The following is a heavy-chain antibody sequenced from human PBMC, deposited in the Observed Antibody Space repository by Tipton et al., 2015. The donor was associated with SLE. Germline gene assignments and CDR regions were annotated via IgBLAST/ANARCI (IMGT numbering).Heavy chain of an antibody. Sequence: TLSLTCTVSGDSISSYYWSWIRQPPGKGLEWIGYNYYSWSTNYNPSLKSRVTISVDTSKNQFSLKLSSVTAADTAVYYCARTFPYGGFDPWGQGTLVTVSS. CDR1: GDSISSYY. CDR3: ARTFPYGGFDP. D-gene: IGHD4-23*01. V-gene: IGHV4-59*01. J-gene: IGHJ5*02. CDR2: NYYSWST.